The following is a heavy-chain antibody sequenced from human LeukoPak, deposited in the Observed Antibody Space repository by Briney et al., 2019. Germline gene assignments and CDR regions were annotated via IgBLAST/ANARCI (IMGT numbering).Heavy chain of an antibody. Sequence: KTSETLSLTCAVSGYSISSGYYWGWIRQPPEKGLEWIGSIYHSGSTYYNPSLKSRVTISVDTSKIQFSLKLSSVTAADTAVYYCASFWGYSNWFDPWGQGTLVTVSS. CDR3: ASFWGYSNWFDP. CDR1: GYSISSGYY. J-gene: IGHJ5*02. V-gene: IGHV4-38-2*01. D-gene: IGHD3-16*01. CDR2: IYHSGST.